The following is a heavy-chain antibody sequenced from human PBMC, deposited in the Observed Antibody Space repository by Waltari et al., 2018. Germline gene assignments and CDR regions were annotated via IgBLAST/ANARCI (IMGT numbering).Heavy chain of an antibody. J-gene: IGHJ4*02. CDR3: ARGYCSGDSCSVYVDY. CDR1: GGSFSGYY. V-gene: IGHV4-34*02. CDR2: INHSGST. Sequence: QVQLQQWGAGLLKPSETLSLTCAVYGGSFSGYYWSWIRQPPGKGLEWIGEINHSGSTNYKPARKSRVTISVDTSKNQFSLKVNSVTAADTAVYYCARGYCSGDSCSVYVDYWGQGTLVTVSS. D-gene: IGHD2-15*01.